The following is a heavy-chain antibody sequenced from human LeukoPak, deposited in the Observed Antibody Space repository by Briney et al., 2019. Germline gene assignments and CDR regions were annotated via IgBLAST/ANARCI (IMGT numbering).Heavy chain of an antibody. J-gene: IGHJ4*02. CDR2: ISSNGGST. Sequence: GGSLRLSCAASGFTFSSYAMHWVRQAPGKALEYVSAISSNGGSTYYANSVKGRFTISRDNSKNTLYLQMGSLRAEDMAVYYCASTSANTYYYDSSGYYYNYWGQGTLVTVPS. V-gene: IGHV3-64*01. D-gene: IGHD3-22*01. CDR3: ASTSANTYYYDSSGYYYNY. CDR1: GFTFSSYA.